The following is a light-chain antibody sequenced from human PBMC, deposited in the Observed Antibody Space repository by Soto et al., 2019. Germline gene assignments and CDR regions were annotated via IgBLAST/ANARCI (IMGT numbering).Light chain of an antibody. CDR3: QQSYITPYT. CDR2: AAS. Sequence: DLQMTQSPSSLSASVGDTVTITCRAGQSISVHLNWYQQKPGKVPKLLIYAASNLQSGVPSRCSGSVSETDFALTISSLQPEDFATYYCQQSYITPYTLGQGTKLQIK. V-gene: IGKV1-39*01. J-gene: IGKJ2*01. CDR1: QSISVH.